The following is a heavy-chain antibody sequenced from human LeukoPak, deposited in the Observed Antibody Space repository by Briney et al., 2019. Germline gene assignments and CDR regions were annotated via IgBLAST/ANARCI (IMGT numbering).Heavy chain of an antibody. J-gene: IGHJ4*02. Sequence: GGSLRLSCAASGFTVSSTYMSWVRQAPGKGLEWVSIIYSAGSTYHADSVKGRFTISRDNSKNTLYLQMNSLRAEDTAVYYCAKGHCTNGICWLDWGQGTLVTVSS. CDR1: GFTVSSTY. CDR2: IYSAGST. CDR3: AKGHCTNGICWLD. V-gene: IGHV3-53*01. D-gene: IGHD2-8*01.